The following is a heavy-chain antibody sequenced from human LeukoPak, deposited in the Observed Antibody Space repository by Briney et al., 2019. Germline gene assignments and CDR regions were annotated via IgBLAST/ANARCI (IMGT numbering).Heavy chain of an antibody. CDR2: ISYDGSNK. J-gene: IGHJ3*02. CDR3: AREDWTGAANI. Sequence: GGSLRLSCAASGFTFSSYGMHWVRQAPGKGLEWVAVISYDGSNKYYADSVKGRFTISRDNSKNTLYLQMNSLRAEDTAVYYCAREDWTGAANIWGQGTMVTVSS. D-gene: IGHD1-26*01. V-gene: IGHV3-30*03. CDR1: GFTFSSYG.